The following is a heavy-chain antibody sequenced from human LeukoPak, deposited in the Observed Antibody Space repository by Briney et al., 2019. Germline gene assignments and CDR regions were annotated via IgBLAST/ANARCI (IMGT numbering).Heavy chain of an antibody. CDR1: GYTFTSYG. CDR2: ISAYNGNT. Sequence: GSVKVSCKASGYTFTSYGISWVRQAPGQGLEWIGWISAYNGNTNYAQKLQGRVTMTTDTSTSTAYMELRSLRSDDTAVYYCARGESIAAAVHFDYWGQGTLVTVSS. J-gene: IGHJ4*02. D-gene: IGHD6-13*01. V-gene: IGHV1-18*01. CDR3: ARGESIAAAVHFDY.